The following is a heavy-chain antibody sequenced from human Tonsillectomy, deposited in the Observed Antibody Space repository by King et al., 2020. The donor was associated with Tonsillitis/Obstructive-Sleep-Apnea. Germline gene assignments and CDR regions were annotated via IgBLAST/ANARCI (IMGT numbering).Heavy chain of an antibody. V-gene: IGHV5-51*01. Sequence: VQLVQSGAEVKKPGESLKISCKGSGYSFTSYWIGWVRQMPGKGLEGMGIIYLGDSDTSYSPSFQGQVTISADKSISTAYLQWGSLKASDTAMYYCTRRGDYSDYGFDYWGQGTLVTVSS. CDR3: TRRGDYSDYGFDY. CDR1: GYSFTSYW. J-gene: IGHJ4*02. CDR2: IYLGDSDT. D-gene: IGHD4-11*01.